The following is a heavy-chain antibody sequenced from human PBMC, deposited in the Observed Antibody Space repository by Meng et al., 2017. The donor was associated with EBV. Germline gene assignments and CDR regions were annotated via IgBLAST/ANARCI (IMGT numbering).Heavy chain of an antibody. J-gene: IGHJ4*02. Sequence: QVEVVAAGAEVKEPGSSVKVSCWTSGGTFRSDAVSWVRQAPGQGLEWMGGLIPMSDAPHYAQKFQGRVTITADESASTHYMHLSGLTSDDTAVYYCASESGRGFTPDYWGQGTLVTVSS. D-gene: IGHD3-10*01. CDR2: LIPMSDAP. V-gene: IGHV1-69*01. CDR3: ASESGRGFTPDY. CDR1: GGTFRSDA.